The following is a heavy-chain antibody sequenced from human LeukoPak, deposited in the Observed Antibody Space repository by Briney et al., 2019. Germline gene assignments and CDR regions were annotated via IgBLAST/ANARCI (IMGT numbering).Heavy chain of an antibody. V-gene: IGHV5-51*01. J-gene: IGHJ3*02. D-gene: IGHD3-10*01. CDR1: GYSFSTYW. Sequence: GESLKISCKGSGYSFSTYWIGWVRQMPGKGLEGMGIIYPGDSDTRYSPSFQGQITISADKSIITAYLQWTSMKASDPAMYCCARRVLTDAFDIWGQGTMVTVSS. CDR2: IYPGDSDT. CDR3: ARRVLTDAFDI.